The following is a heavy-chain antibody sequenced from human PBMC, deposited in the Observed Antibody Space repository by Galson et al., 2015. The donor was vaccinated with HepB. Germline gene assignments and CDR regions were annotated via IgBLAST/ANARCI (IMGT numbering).Heavy chain of an antibody. CDR1: GFIFGSYG. CDR3: ASDGPNIVVAE. V-gene: IGHV3-21*01. Sequence: SVRLSCAASGFIFGSYGMNWVRQAPGKGLEWVSSISSSSSHTYYADSVKGRFTISRDNAKNSQYLQMNSLRTEDTAVYYCASDGPNIVVAEWGQGTLVTVSS. CDR2: ISSSSSHT. D-gene: IGHD6-19*01. J-gene: IGHJ4*02.